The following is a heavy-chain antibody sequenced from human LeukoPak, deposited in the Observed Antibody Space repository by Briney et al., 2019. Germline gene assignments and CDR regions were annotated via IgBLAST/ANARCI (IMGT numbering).Heavy chain of an antibody. CDR1: GFTFSSYW. CDR2: ISYDGSRK. J-gene: IGHJ4*02. Sequence: GGSLRLSCAASGFTFSSYWMSWVRQAPGKGLEWLALISYDGSRKFYADSVKGRFTISRDNSQNSLYLQMNSLRPEDTAVYYCARDEGRGDFGSGTLDYWGQGTLVTVSS. V-gene: IGHV3-30*03. CDR3: ARDEGRGDFGSGTLDY. D-gene: IGHD3-10*01.